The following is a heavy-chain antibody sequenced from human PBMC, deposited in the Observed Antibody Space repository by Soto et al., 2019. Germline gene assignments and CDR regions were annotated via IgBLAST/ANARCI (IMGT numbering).Heavy chain of an antibody. V-gene: IGHV1-8*01. CDR1: GYTFTSYD. CDR3: ARGGCISTSCYAGGVYYFDY. Sequence: QVQLVQSGAEVKKPGASVKVSCKASGYTFTSYDINSVRQATGQGLEWMGWMNPNSGNTGYAQKFQGRVTMTRNTSISTAYMELSSLRSEDTAVYYCARGGCISTSCYAGGVYYFDYWGQGTLVTVSS. D-gene: IGHD2-2*01. J-gene: IGHJ4*02. CDR2: MNPNSGNT.